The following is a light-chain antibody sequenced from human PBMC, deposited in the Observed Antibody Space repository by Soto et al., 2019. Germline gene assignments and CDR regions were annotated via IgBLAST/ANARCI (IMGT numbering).Light chain of an antibody. CDR1: SSNIGAGYD. J-gene: IGLJ2*01. V-gene: IGLV1-40*01. CDR2: GNS. Sequence: QPVLTQPPSVSGAPGQRVTICCTGSSSNIGAGYDVHWYQQLPGTAPKLLIYGNSNRPSGVPDRFSGSKSGTSASLAITGLQADDEADYYCQSYDSSLSGYVVFGERTKLTVL. CDR3: QSYDSSLSGYVV.